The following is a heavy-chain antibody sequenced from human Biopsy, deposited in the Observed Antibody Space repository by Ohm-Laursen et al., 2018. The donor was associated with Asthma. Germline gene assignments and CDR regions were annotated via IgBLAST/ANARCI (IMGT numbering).Heavy chain of an antibody. V-gene: IGHV3-11*01. J-gene: IGHJ4*02. CDR3: VKDIRLQLWGFDS. D-gene: IGHD6-13*01. CDR1: GFPFSDYY. Sequence: GSLRLSCAASGFPFSDYYMSWIRQAPGKGLEWVSYISSSGTTIFNADSVKGRFTISRDNAKNSLYLQMNSLRGADTALYYCVKDIRLQLWGFDSWGQGTLVTVSS. CDR2: ISSSGTTI.